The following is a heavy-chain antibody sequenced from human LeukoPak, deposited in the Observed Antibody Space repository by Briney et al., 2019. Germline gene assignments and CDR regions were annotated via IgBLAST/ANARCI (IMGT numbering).Heavy chain of an antibody. CDR3: ARGFRYYSGSGSYPPFFDY. Sequence: GASVRVSCKASGYTFPSYDISWVRQAPGQGPEWMGWISTYNGNTNYAQKFQGRATMTTDTPTNTVYMDLRSLRSDDTAVYYCARGFRYYSGSGSYPPFFDYWGQGTLVTVSS. J-gene: IGHJ4*02. V-gene: IGHV1-18*01. D-gene: IGHD3-10*01. CDR1: GYTFPSYD. CDR2: ISTYNGNT.